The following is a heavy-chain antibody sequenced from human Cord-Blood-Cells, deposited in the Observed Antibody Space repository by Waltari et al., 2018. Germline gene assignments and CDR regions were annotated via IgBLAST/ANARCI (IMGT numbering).Heavy chain of an antibody. Sequence: EVQLVESGGGLVQPGGSLRLSCAASGFTFSSYWMHWVRQAPGKGLVWVSRINSDGSSTSYADSVKGRFTNSRDNAKNTLYLQMNSLRAEDTAVYYCARSIRLPTVTTYYYYYGMDVWGQGTTVTVSS. CDR1: GFTFSSYW. D-gene: IGHD4-17*01. CDR3: ARSIRLPTVTTYYYYYGMDV. CDR2: INSDGSST. J-gene: IGHJ6*02. V-gene: IGHV3-74*01.